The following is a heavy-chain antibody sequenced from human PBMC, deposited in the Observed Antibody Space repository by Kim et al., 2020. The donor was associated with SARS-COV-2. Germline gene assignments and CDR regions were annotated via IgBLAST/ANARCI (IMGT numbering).Heavy chain of an antibody. V-gene: IGHV3-30-3*01. CDR2: ISYDGSTI. D-gene: IGHD3-3*01. CDR1: GFTFSSYA. J-gene: IGHJ6*01. Sequence: GGSLRLSCAASGFTFSSYAMHWVRQAPGKGLEWVADISYDGSTIYYADSVKGRFTISRDNSKNTLYLQMNSLRAEDTAVYYCARSRARYLGWLTDVVGATVVNNYYFGMDGWG. CDR3: ARSRARYLGWLTDVVGATVVNNYYFGMDG.